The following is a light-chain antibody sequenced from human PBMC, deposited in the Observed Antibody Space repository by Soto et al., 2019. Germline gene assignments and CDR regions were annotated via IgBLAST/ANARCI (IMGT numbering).Light chain of an antibody. Sequence: DIQMTQSPSTLSASVGDRVTITCRASQSISAWLAWYQQKPGEAPTLLIYDASSLESGVPSRFSGGGSETELTLTISSLQPGDVATYYCQHYHDYPWTFGQGTKVEIK. CDR1: QSISAW. V-gene: IGKV1-5*01. J-gene: IGKJ1*01. CDR3: QHYHDYPWT. CDR2: DAS.